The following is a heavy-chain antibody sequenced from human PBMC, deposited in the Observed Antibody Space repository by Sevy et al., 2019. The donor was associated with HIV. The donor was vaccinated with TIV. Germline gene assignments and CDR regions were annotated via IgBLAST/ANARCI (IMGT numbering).Heavy chain of an antibody. CDR2: IRRKAYGGTT. D-gene: IGHD4-17*01. J-gene: IGHJ4*02. CDR3: TREVTPYTVTTFDY. CDR1: GFTFGDYA. Sequence: GGSLRLSCTASGFTFGDYAMSWFRQAPGKGLEWVSFIRRKAYGGTTEYAASVKGRFTISSDDSKSIVYLQMNSLKTEDTAVYYCTREVTPYTVTTFDYWGQGTLVTVSS. V-gene: IGHV3-49*03.